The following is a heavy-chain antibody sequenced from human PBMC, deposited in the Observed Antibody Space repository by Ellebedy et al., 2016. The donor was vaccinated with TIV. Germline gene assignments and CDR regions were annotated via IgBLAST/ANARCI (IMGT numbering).Heavy chain of an antibody. CDR2: IRYDGSNK. CDR3: AKSPNSGYERFWFDP. J-gene: IGHJ5*02. Sequence: PGGSLRLSCAASGFTFSSYGMHWVRQAPGKGLEWVAFIRYDGSNKYYADSVKGRFTISRDNSKNTLYLQMNSLRAEDTAVYYCAKSPNSGYERFWFDPWGQGTLVTVFS. D-gene: IGHD5-12*01. V-gene: IGHV3-30*02. CDR1: GFTFSSYG.